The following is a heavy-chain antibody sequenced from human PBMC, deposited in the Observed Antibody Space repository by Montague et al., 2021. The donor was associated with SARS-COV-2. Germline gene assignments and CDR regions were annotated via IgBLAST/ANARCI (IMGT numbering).Heavy chain of an antibody. CDR1: GWSISSTSYY. V-gene: IGHV4-39*01. CDR3: ATYYDILTGYYIDAFDI. D-gene: IGHD3-9*01. CDR2: IYYSGST. J-gene: IGHJ3*02. Sequence: SETLSLTCTVSGWSISSTSYYWARLRPPQGKGLEWIVSIYYSGSTYYNPSLKSRVTISVDTSKNQFSLNLSSVTAADTAVYYCATYYDILTGYYIDAFDIWGQGTMVTVSS.